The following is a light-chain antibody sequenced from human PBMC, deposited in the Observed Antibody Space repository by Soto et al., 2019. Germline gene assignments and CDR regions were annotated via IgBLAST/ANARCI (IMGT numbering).Light chain of an antibody. V-gene: IGKV1-33*01. CDR2: DAS. CDR1: QDISNY. Sequence: DIEITKKTSSLSASVGDRVTITCQASQDISNYLNWYQQKPGKAPKLLIYDASNLETGVPSRFSGSGSGTDFTFTISSLQPEDIATYYCQQYDNLSTFGGGTKVDIK. CDR3: QQYDNLST. J-gene: IGKJ4*01.